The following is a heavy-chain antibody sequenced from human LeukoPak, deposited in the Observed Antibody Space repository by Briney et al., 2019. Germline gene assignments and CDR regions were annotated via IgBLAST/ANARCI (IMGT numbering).Heavy chain of an antibody. CDR1: GXTFSSYA. CDR2: ISGSGGST. Sequence: GGSLRLSCAASGXTFSSYAVSWVRQAPGKGLEWVSAISGSGGSTYYADSVKGRFTISRDNSKNSLYLQMNGLRVEDTAVYYCAKDLGYSQGHGFGHWGQGTPVTVSS. CDR3: AKDLGYSQGHGFGH. J-gene: IGHJ5*02. D-gene: IGHD5-18*01. V-gene: IGHV3-23*01.